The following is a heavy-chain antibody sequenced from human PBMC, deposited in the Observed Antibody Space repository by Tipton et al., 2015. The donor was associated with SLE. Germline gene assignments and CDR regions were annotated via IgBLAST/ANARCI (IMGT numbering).Heavy chain of an antibody. D-gene: IGHD6-19*01. CDR1: GYNFTTYG. V-gene: IGHV1-18*01. Sequence: QSGPEVKKPGASVKVSCKASGYNFTTYGISWVRQAPGQGLEWMGWISAYNGNTNYAQKVQGRVTMTTDTSTSTAYMEVRSLGSDDRAVYYCARAGPDVYAVAGTVDYWGQGTLVTVSS. J-gene: IGHJ4*01. CDR3: ARAGPDVYAVAGTVDY. CDR2: ISAYNGNT.